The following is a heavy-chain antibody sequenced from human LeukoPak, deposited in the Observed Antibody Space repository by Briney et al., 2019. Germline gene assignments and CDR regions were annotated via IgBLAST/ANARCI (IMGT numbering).Heavy chain of an antibody. CDR1: GGSISSGGYY. D-gene: IGHD6-13*01. J-gene: IGHJ5*02. V-gene: IGHV4-31*03. Sequence: PSQTLSLTCTVSGGSISSGGYYWSWLRQHPGKGLEWIGYIYYSGSTYYNPSLKSRVTISVDTSKNQFSLKLSSVTAADTAVYYCARDRGIAAAHGGFDPWGQGTLVTVSS. CDR2: IYYSGST. CDR3: ARDRGIAAAHGGFDP.